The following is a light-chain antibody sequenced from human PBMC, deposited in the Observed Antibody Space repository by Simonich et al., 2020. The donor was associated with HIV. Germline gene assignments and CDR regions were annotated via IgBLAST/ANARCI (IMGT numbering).Light chain of an antibody. V-gene: IGLV1-51*01. CDR3: SSYTSSTTPV. J-gene: IGLJ2*01. CDR1: SSNIGNNY. Sequence: QSVLTQPPSVSAAPGQKVTISCSGSSSNIGNNYVSWYQQLPGTTPKLLIYDNNKRPSGIPDRLSGSKSGTSATLGITRLQTGDEADYYCSSYTSSTTPVFGGGTKLTVL. CDR2: DNN.